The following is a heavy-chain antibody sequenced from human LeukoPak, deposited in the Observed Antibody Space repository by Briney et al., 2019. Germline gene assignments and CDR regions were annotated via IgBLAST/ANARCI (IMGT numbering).Heavy chain of an antibody. CDR2: MSGSGGST. CDR1: GFTFSSYA. D-gene: IGHD6-19*01. CDR3: TKVSRAVLGIALAGIFLPDY. V-gene: IGHV3-23*01. J-gene: IGHJ4*02. Sequence: VGSLKLSCAASGFTFSSYAMSWVRQAPGKGLESVSAMSGSGGSTYYADSVKGRFTIYSDNSKYTVYLQMNRLRAEDTAVYYCTKVSRAVLGIALAGIFLPDYWGQGTLVTVSS.